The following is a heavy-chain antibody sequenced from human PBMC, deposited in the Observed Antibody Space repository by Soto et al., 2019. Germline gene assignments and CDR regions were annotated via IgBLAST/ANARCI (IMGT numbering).Heavy chain of an antibody. CDR1: GFTFSSYA. J-gene: IGHJ1*01. V-gene: IGHV3-23*01. D-gene: IGHD2-2*03. CDR2: TSGSGGST. Sequence: LRLSCAASGFTFSSYAMSWVRQAPGKGLEWVSATSGSGGSTYYADSVKGRFTISRDNSKNTLYLQMNSLRAEDTAVYYCAKTGYCSSTSCYGRYFPHWGQGTLVTVSS. CDR3: AKTGYCSSTSCYGRYFPH.